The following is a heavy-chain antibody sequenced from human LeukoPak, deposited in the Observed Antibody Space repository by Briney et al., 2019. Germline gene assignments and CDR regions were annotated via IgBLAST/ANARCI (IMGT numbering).Heavy chain of an antibody. V-gene: IGHV4-39*01. Sequence: PSETLSLTCTVSGGSISSSSYYLGWIRQPPGKGLEWIGSIYYSGSTYYNPSLKSRVAISVDTSKNQFSLKLSSVTAADTAMYYCARLDPQIDYWGQGTLVTVSS. J-gene: IGHJ4*02. CDR3: ARLDPQIDY. CDR2: IYYSGST. CDR1: GGSISSSSYY.